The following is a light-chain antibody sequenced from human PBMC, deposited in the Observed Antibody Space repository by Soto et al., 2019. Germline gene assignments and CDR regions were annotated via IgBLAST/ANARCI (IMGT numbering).Light chain of an antibody. J-gene: IGKJ4*01. CDR2: WAS. CDR3: MQALEIPLT. V-gene: IGKV4-1*01. CDR1: QSVLYSSNNKNY. Sequence: DIVMTQSPDSLAVSLGERATINCKSSQSVLYSSNNKNYLAWYQQKPGQPPKLLIYWASTRESGVPDRFSGSGSGTDFSLKISRVEAEDVGLYYCMQALEIPLTFGGGTKVDIK.